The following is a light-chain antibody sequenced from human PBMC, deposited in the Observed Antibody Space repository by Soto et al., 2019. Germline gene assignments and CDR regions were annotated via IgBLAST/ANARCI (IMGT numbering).Light chain of an antibody. CDR2: EVS. CDR3: SSYAGSNNFV. CDR1: SSDVGGYNY. V-gene: IGLV2-8*01. J-gene: IGLJ1*01. Sequence: HSVLAQPPSASGSPGQSVTISCTGTSSDVGGYNYVSWYQQHPGKAPKLMIYEVSERPSGVPDRFSGSKSSNTASLTVSGLQAEDEADYYCSSYAGSNNFVFGTGTKVTV.